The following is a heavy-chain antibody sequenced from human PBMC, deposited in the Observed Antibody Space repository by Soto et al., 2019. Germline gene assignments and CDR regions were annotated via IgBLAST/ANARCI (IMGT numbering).Heavy chain of an antibody. CDR2: ISSSSSYI. V-gene: IGHV3-21*01. Sequence: GGSLRLSCAASGFTFSSYSMNWVRQAPGKGLEWVSSISSSSSYIYYADSVKGRFTISRDNAKNSLYLQMNSLRAEDTAVYYCAKAGVRGVGYYYYYMDVWGKGTTVTVSS. J-gene: IGHJ6*03. CDR3: AKAGVRGVGYYYYYMDV. D-gene: IGHD3-10*01. CDR1: GFTFSSYS.